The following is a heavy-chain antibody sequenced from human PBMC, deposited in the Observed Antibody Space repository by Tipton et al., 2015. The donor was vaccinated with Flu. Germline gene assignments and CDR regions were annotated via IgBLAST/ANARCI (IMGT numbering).Heavy chain of an antibody. CDR2: INHSGST. CDR1: GGSFSGYY. Sequence: GLVKPSETLSLTCAVYGGSFSGYYWSWIRQPPGKGLEWIGEINHSGSTNYNPSLKSRVTISVDTSKNQFSLKLSSVTAADTAVYYCARGPRITIFGVVIIRDWFDPWGQGTLVPVSP. D-gene: IGHD3-3*01. V-gene: IGHV4-34*01. J-gene: IGHJ5*02. CDR3: ARGPRITIFGVVIIRDWFDP.